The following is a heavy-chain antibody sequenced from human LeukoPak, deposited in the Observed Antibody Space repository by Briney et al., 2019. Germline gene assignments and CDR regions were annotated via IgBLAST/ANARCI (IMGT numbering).Heavy chain of an antibody. CDR2: IIPILGIA. D-gene: IGHD4-4*01. V-gene: IGHV1-69*04. CDR1: GGTFSSYA. CDR3: ASGDYKFYYYYGMDV. Sequence: SVKVSCKASGGTFSSYAISWVRQAPGQGLEWMGRIIPILGIANYAQKFQGRVTITADKSTCTAYMELSSLRSEDTAVYYCASGDYKFYYYYGMDVWGQGTTVTVSS. J-gene: IGHJ6*02.